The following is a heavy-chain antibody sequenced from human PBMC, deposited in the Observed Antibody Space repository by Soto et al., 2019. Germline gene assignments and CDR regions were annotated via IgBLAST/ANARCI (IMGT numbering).Heavy chain of an antibody. CDR2: VYHTGRT. V-gene: IGHV4-61*01. J-gene: IGHJ4*02. CDR1: GSSCKSGSCS. D-gene: IGHD3-9*01. Sequence: NPSETLSLTCTVSGSSCKSGSCSWSWIRQPPGKRLEWIGYVYHTGRTSYNPSLKSPFSISMDTSKNQFSLNLDSVTAADTAVYFCRRYFAYFRSWGQGTRVTVAS. CDR3: RRYFAYFRS.